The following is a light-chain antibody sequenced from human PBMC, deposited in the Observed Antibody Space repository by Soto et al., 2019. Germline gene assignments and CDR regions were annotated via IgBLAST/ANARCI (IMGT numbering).Light chain of an antibody. V-gene: IGLV2-14*01. CDR2: EFS. CDR3: SSYTTIFPYV. CDR1: SSDVGDYKY. Sequence: QSALTPPASVSGSRGQWISIWCTGTSSDVGDYKYVSWYQQHPGKAPKLVISEFSDRPSGISNRFSGSKSGNTASLTISGLQDEDEADYYSSSYTTIFPYVFGTGTRSPS. J-gene: IGLJ1*01.